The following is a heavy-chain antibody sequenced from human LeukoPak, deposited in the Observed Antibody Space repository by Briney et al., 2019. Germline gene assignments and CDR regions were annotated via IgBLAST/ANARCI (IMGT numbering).Heavy chain of an antibody. CDR2: ISYDGSNK. CDR3: AKEYCSNSVCHSLDY. J-gene: IGHJ4*02. CDR1: GFTFSSSG. V-gene: IGHV3-30*18. D-gene: IGHD2-8*01. Sequence: PGGSLRLSCAASGFTFSSSGMHWVRQAPGKGLEWVAVISYDGSNKYYADPVKGRFTFSRDNSENTLYLQMNSLRAEDTAVYYCAKEYCSNSVCHSLDYWGQGTLVTVSS.